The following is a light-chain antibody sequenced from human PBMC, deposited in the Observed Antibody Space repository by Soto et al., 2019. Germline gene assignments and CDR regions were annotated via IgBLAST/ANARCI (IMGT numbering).Light chain of an antibody. CDR1: SSNIGAGYD. V-gene: IGLV1-40*01. CDR3: QSYDSSLSGSYV. J-gene: IGLJ1*01. Sequence: QAVVTQPPSVSGAPGQRVTISCTGSSSNIGAGYDVHWYQQLPGTAPKLLIYGNSNRPSGVPDRFSGSKSGTSASLAITGLQAEYEAEYYCQSYDSSLSGSYVFGTGTKVTVL. CDR2: GNS.